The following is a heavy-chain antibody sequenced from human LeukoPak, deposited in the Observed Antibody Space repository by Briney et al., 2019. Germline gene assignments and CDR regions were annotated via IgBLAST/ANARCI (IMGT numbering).Heavy chain of an antibody. CDR3: AILTSNWFDP. J-gene: IGHJ5*02. V-gene: IGHV4-34*01. CDR1: GGSFSGYY. Sequence: PSETLSLTCAVYGGSFSGYYWSWIRQPPGKGLEWSGEINHSGSTNYNPSLKSRVTISVDTSKNQFSLKLSSVTAADTAVYYCAILTSNWFDPWGQGTLVTVSS. D-gene: IGHD2-21*02. CDR2: INHSGST.